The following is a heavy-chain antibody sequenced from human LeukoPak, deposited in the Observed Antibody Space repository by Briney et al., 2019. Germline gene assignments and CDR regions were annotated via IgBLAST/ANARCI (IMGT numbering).Heavy chain of an antibody. D-gene: IGHD3-22*01. CDR2: ISYDGSNK. J-gene: IGHJ4*02. CDR3: AKRGVVIRVILVGFHKEAYYFDS. CDR1: GFTSSSYA. Sequence: GGSLRLSCAASGFTSSSYAMHWVRQAPGKGLEWVAVISYDGSNKYYADSVKGRFTISRDNSKNTLYLQMNSLRAEDTAVYFCAKRGVVIRVILVGFHKEAYYFDSWGQGALVTVSS. V-gene: IGHV3-30*07.